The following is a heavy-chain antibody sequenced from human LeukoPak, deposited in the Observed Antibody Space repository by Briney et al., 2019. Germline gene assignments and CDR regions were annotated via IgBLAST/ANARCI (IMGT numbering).Heavy chain of an antibody. J-gene: IGHJ4*02. D-gene: IGHD6-13*01. CDR2: IYFDGSKK. CDR3: AKTTIAAVGAHFDH. V-gene: IGHV3-33*03. CDR1: GFTFPTYG. Sequence: GSLRLSCLASGFTFPTYGMHWVRQAPGKGLEWVALIYFDGSKKYYADSVKGRFTISRDNSNNTLYLEMNRLRVEDTAIYYYAKTTIAAVGAHFDHWGQGDLVTVSS.